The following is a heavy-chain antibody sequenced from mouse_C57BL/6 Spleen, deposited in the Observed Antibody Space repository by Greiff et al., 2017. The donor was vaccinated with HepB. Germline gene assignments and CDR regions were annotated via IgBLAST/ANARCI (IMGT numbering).Heavy chain of an antibody. CDR1: GFTFTDYY. CDR2: IRNKANGYTT. J-gene: IGHJ2*01. CDR3: ARSLSYYGSSFYFDY. V-gene: IGHV7-3*01. Sequence: GGGLVQPGGSLSLSCAASGFTFTDYYMSWDRQPPGKALEWLGFIRNKANGYTTEYSASVKGRFTISRDNSQSILYLQMNALRAEDSATYYCARSLSYYGSSFYFDYWGQGTTLTVSS. D-gene: IGHD1-1*01.